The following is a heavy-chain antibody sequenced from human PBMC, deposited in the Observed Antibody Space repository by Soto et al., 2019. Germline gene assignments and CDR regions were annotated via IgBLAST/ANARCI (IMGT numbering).Heavy chain of an antibody. Sequence: PGGSLRLSCAASGFTFSSYAMSWVRQAPGKGLEWVSAISGSGGSTYYADSVKGRFTISRDNSKNTLYLQMNSLRAEDTAVYYCVIYVRPTSTTRFGYWGQGTLVTVSS. V-gene: IGHV3-23*01. CDR1: GFTFSSYA. CDR3: VIYVRPTSTTRFGY. CDR2: ISGSGGST. D-gene: IGHD4-17*01. J-gene: IGHJ4*02.